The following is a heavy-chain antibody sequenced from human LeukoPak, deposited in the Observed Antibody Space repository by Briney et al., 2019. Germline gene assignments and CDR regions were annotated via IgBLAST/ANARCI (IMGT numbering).Heavy chain of an antibody. J-gene: IGHJ3*02. CDR1: GGSISSYY. CDR3: AGSGGSSGWLWGAFDI. CDR2: IYYSGST. D-gene: IGHD6-19*01. Sequence: SETLSLTCTVSGGSISSYYWSWIRQPPGKGLEWIGYIYYSGSTNYNPSLKSRVTISVDTSKNQFSLKLSSVTAADTAVYYCAGSGGSSGWLWGAFDIWGQGTMVTVSS. V-gene: IGHV4-59*01.